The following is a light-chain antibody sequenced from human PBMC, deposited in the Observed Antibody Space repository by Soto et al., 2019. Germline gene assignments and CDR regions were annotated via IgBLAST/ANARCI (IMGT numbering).Light chain of an antibody. V-gene: IGKV3-20*01. CDR2: GAS. J-gene: IGKJ1*01. Sequence: EIVLTQSPGTLSLSPGERATLSCRASQSVSSSYLAWYQQKPGQAPRLLIYGASSRATGIPDRFSGSGSGTDFTLTISRLEPEDFAVYYRQQYVSSPRTFGQGTKV. CDR1: QSVSSSY. CDR3: QQYVSSPRT.